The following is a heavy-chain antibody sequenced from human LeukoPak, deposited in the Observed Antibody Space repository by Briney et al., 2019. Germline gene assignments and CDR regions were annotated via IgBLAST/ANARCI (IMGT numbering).Heavy chain of an antibody. V-gene: IGHV3-66*02. CDR2: IYSGGST. CDR3: ARGSRITIFGVVHYYMDV. D-gene: IGHD3-3*01. CDR1: GFTVSSNY. Sequence: GSLRLSCAASGFTVSSNYMSWVRQAPGKGLEWVSVIYSGGSTYSADSVKGRFTISRDNSKNTLYLQMNSLRAEDTAVYYCARGSRITIFGVVHYYMDVWGKGTTVTVSS. J-gene: IGHJ6*03.